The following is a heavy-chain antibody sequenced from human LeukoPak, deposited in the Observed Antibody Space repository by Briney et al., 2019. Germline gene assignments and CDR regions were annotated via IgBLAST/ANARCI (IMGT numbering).Heavy chain of an antibody. V-gene: IGHV4-34*01. CDR1: GGSFSGYY. D-gene: IGHD3-10*01. CDR2: VERSGST. Sequence: SETLSLTRAVYGGSFSGYYWSWIRQPPGKGLEWIGEVERSGSTNYNPSLKSRVTISVDTSKNQFSLKLSSVTAADTAVYYCVRGYGSGSYWNYWGQGTLVTVSS. CDR3: VRGYGSGSYWNY. J-gene: IGHJ4*02.